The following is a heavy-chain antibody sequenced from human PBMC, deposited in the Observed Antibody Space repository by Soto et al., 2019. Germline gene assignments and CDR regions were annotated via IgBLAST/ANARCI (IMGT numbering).Heavy chain of an antibody. D-gene: IGHD1-20*01. Sequence: ASVKVSCKASGYTFTSYAMHWVRQAPGQRLEWMGWINAGNGNTKYSQKFQGRVTITRDTSASTAYMELSSLRSEDTAVYYCARVPGYNWNLDYWGQGTLVTVS. CDR2: INAGNGNT. CDR1: GYTFTSYA. CDR3: ARVPGYNWNLDY. J-gene: IGHJ4*02. V-gene: IGHV1-3*01.